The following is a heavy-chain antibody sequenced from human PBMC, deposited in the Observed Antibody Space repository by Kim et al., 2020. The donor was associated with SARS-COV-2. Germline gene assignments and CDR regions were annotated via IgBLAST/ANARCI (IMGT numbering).Heavy chain of an antibody. J-gene: IGHJ6*01. CDR2: ISGSSNTI. Sequence: GGSLRLSCVASEFSFSDYYMSWVRQAPGKGLEWLSHISGSSNTIVYADSAKGRFTISRDNAKNSLHLQMNSLRADDSAVYYCARVVQGSDGMDDWGQGTTVIVSS. CDR1: EFSFSDYY. V-gene: IGHV3-11*01. CDR3: ARVVQGSDGMDD.